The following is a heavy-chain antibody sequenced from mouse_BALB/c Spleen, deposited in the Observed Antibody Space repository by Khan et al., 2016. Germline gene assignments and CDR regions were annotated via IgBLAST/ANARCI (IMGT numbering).Heavy chain of an antibody. V-gene: IGHV4-1*02. D-gene: IGHD3-1*01. J-gene: IGHJ3*01. CDR1: GFDFSRYW. CDR3: AGRALGTPAWFVY. CDR2: INPDNSTI. Sequence: EVKLLESGGGLVQPGGSLKLSCAASGFDFSRYWMSWVRQAPGKGLEWIGEINPDNSTINYTPSLKDKSIISRDNAKNTLYLQMSKVRSEDTALYYWAGRALGTPAWFVYWGPGTLVTVSA.